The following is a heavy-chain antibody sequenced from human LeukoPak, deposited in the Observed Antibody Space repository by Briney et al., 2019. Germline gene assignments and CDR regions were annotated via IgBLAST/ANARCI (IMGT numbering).Heavy chain of an antibody. CDR2: IYYSGST. J-gene: IGHJ4*02. Sequence: SETLSLTCTISGGSMSSYYWSWIRQPPGKGLEWIGYIYYSGSTYYNPSLKSRVTISAGTSRNQFSLRLSSATAADTAVYYCARRISVAGVFDSWGQGTLVTVSS. CDR3: ARRISVAGVFDS. D-gene: IGHD6-19*01. CDR1: GGSMSSYY. V-gene: IGHV4-59*01.